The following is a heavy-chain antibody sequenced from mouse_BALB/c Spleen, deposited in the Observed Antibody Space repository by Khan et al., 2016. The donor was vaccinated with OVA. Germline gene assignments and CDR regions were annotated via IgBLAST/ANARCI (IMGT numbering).Heavy chain of an antibody. V-gene: IGHV5-12-2*01. J-gene: IGHJ4*01. D-gene: IGHD1-1*01. CDR2: ISHGGSSA. Sequence: DVKLVESGGGLVQPGGSLKLSCAASGFTFSSYTMSWVRQTPDKRLEWVTFISHGGSSAYYSDTVKGRFTSSRDNAKNTLYLQMSSLKSEDTAMYYRARPSTTEYDYGMDYWGQGTSVTVSS. CDR1: GFTFSSYT. CDR3: ARPSTTEYDYGMDY.